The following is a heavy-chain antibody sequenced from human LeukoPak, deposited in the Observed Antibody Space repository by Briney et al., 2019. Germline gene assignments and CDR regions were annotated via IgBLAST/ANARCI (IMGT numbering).Heavy chain of an antibody. CDR1: GLIFNNAW. V-gene: IGHV3-15*01. J-gene: IGHJ3*02. D-gene: IGHD3-22*01. CDR3: TTDQGWGYYNSLDI. CDR2: INSKIDGGTP. Sequence: GGSLRLSCEVSGLIFNNAWMAWVRQAPGKGPEWVGRINSKIDGGTPEYAAPVKGRFIMSRDDSKSTLYLQMNSLRSEDTAVYYCTTDQGWGYYNSLDIWGHGTMVTVSS.